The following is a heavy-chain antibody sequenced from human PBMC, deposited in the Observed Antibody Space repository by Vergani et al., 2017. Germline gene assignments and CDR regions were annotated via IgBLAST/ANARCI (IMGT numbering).Heavy chain of an antibody. Sequence: QVQLQESGPGLVKPSQTLSLTCTVSGGSISSGSYYWSWIRQPAGKGLEWIGRIYTSGSTNYNPSLKSRVTISVDTSKNQFSLKLSSVTAADTAVYYCARVRFEVRGVNPKGYYYGMDVWGQGTTVTVSS. CDR1: GGSISSGSYY. CDR3: ARVRFEVRGVNPKGYYYGMDV. D-gene: IGHD3-10*01. J-gene: IGHJ6*02. CDR2: IYTSGST. V-gene: IGHV4-61*02.